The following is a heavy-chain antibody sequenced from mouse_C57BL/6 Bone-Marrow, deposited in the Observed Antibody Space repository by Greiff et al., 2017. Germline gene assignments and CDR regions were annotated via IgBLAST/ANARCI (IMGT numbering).Heavy chain of an antibody. CDR3: ARWAPAFDY. CDR1: GYSFTGYY. Sequence: VQLQQSGPELVKPGASVKIPCKASGYSFTGYYMNWVKQSPEKSLEWIGEINPSTGGTTYNQKFKAKATLTVDKSSSTAYMQLKSLTSEDSAVYYCARWAPAFDYWGQGTTLTVSS. CDR2: INPSTGGT. V-gene: IGHV1-42*01. J-gene: IGHJ2*01.